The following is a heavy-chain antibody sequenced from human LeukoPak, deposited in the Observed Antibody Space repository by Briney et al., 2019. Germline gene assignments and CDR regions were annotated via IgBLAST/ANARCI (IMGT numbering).Heavy chain of an antibody. V-gene: IGHV3-7*04. Sequence: GGSLRLSCVASGFTFSSYWMSWVRQAPGKGLEWVANIKQDGSEKYYVDSVKGRFTISRDNAKNSLYLQMNSLRAEDTAVYYCARVIVVPAASWFDPWGQGTLVTVSS. J-gene: IGHJ5*02. D-gene: IGHD2-2*01. CDR3: ARVIVVPAASWFDP. CDR1: GFTFSSYW. CDR2: IKQDGSEK.